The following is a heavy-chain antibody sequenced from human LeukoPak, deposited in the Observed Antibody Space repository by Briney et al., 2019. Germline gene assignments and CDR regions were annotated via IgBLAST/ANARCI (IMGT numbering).Heavy chain of an antibody. V-gene: IGHV4-4*02. J-gene: IGHJ4*02. Sequence: SETLSLTCAVSGGSISSSNWWSWVRQPPGKGLEWIGEIYHSGGTNYNPSLKSRVTISVDTSKNQFSLKLSSVTAADTAVYYCARRGGTLFGVVTTDYWGQGTLVTVSS. D-gene: IGHD3-3*01. CDR3: ARRGGTLFGVVTTDY. CDR2: IYHSGGT. CDR1: GGSISSSNW.